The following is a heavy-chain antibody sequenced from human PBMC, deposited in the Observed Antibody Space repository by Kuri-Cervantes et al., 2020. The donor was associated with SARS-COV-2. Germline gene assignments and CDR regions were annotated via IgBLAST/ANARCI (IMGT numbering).Heavy chain of an antibody. CDR2: IYYSGST. CDR1: GGSISSSSYY. D-gene: IGHD6-6*01. V-gene: IGHV4-39*07. CDR3: ARERRVYSSSRGAYYYYYMDV. Sequence: SETLSLTCTVSGGSISSSSYYWGWIRQPPGKGLEWIGSIYYSGSTYYNPSLKSRVTISVDRSKNQFSLKLSSVTAADTAVYYCARERRVYSSSRGAYYYYYMDVWGKGTTVTVSS. J-gene: IGHJ6*03.